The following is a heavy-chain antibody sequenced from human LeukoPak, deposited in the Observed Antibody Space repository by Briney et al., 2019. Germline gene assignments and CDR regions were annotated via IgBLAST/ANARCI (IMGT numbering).Heavy chain of an antibody. CDR1: GYTLTELS. J-gene: IGHJ6*02. CDR3: ATVTLAMVRGVIIAPNYYGMDV. D-gene: IGHD3-10*01. V-gene: IGHV1-24*01. CDR2: FDPEDGET. Sequence: ASVKVSCKVSGYTLTELSMHWVRQAPGKGLEWMGGFDPEDGETIYAQKFRGRVTMTEDTSTDTAYMELSSLRSEDTAVYYCATVTLAMVRGVIIAPNYYGMDVWGQGTTVTVSS.